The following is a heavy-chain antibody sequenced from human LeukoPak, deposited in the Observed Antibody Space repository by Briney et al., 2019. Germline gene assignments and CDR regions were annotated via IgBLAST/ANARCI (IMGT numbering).Heavy chain of an antibody. CDR3: ARDSHFVVRGVIGVARGLDY. CDR1: GYTFTGYY. J-gene: IGHJ4*02. Sequence: ASVKVSCKASGYTFTGYYMHWVRQAPGQGLEWMGWINPDSGGTNYAQKFQGRVTMTRDTFISTAYMELSRLRSDDTAVYYCARDSHFVVRGVIGVARGLDYWGQGTLVTVSS. CDR2: INPDSGGT. V-gene: IGHV1-2*02. D-gene: IGHD3-10*01.